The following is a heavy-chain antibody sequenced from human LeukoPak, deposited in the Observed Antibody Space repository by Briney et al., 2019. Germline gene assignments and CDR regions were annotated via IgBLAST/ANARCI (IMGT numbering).Heavy chain of an antibody. CDR3: AKALLLWFGELSPPGGMDV. V-gene: IGHV3-23*01. CDR1: GFTVSSNY. CDR2: ISGSGGST. J-gene: IGHJ6*02. D-gene: IGHD3-10*01. Sequence: GGSLRLSCAASGFTVSSNYMSWVRQAPGKGLEWVSAISGSGGSTYYADSVKGRFTISRDNSKNTLYLEMNSLRAEDTAVYYCAKALLLWFGELSPPGGMDVWGQGTTVTVSS.